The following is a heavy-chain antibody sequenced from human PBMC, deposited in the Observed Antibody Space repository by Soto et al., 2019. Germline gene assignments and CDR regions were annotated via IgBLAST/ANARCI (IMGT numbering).Heavy chain of an antibody. Sequence: QVQLVESGGGVVQSGKSLRLSCAASGFTFNTYVMHWVRQAPGKGLELLAFVSSAGGSKYYADSVTGRFTISRDNSQNTLQLQMNSLGPEDTAVYYCARGGGYSGYDPLDYWGQGTLVTVSS. CDR1: GFTFNTYV. CDR3: ARGGGYSGYDPLDY. V-gene: IGHV3-30-3*01. CDR2: VSSAGGSK. J-gene: IGHJ4*02. D-gene: IGHD5-12*01.